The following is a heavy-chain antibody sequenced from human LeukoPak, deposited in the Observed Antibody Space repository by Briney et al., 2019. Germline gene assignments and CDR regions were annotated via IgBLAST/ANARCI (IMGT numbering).Heavy chain of an antibody. D-gene: IGHD3-9*01. CDR2: ISYDGSNK. J-gene: IGHJ4*02. Sequence: GGSLRLSCAASGFTFSSYGMHWVRQAPGKGLEWVAVISYDGSNKYYADSVKGRFTISRDNSENTLSLQMNSLRAEDTAVYYCAKAPTGYVPGDWGQGTLVTGSS. CDR3: AKAPTGYVPGD. V-gene: IGHV3-30*18. CDR1: GFTFSSYG.